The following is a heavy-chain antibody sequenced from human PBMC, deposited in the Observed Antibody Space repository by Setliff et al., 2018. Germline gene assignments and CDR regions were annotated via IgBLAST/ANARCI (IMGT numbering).Heavy chain of an antibody. V-gene: IGHV4-30-4*08. CDR2: IYYSGNT. CDR1: GGSISSGDYY. J-gene: IGHJ4*02. Sequence: TLSLTCTVSGGSISSGDYYWTWIRQPPGKGLEWIGFIYYSGNTFYNPSLKSRLTISVDTSKNLFSLKLSSVTAADTAVYYCARQLYYYGTPGYFDYLGQGTLVTVSS. CDR3: ARQLYYYGTPGYFDY. D-gene: IGHD3-10*01.